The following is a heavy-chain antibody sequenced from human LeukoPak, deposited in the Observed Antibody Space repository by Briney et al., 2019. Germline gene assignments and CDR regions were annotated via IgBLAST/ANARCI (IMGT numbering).Heavy chain of an antibody. V-gene: IGHV3-30-3*01. CDR1: GFTFSSYA. CDR3: ARDLTQLNYFDY. Sequence: SGGSLRLSCAASGFTFSSYAMHWVRQAPGKGLEWVAVISYDGSNKYYADSVEGRFTISRDNSKNTLYLQMNSLRAEDTAVYYCARDLTQLNYFDYWGQGTLVTVSS. CDR2: ISYDGSNK. D-gene: IGHD5-18*01. J-gene: IGHJ4*02.